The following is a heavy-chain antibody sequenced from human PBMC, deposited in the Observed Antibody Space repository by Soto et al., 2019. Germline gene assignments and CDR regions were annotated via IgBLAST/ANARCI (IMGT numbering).Heavy chain of an antibody. D-gene: IGHD1-26*01. Sequence: EVQLLESGGGMMQPGGSLRLSCAASGFPFGTYDMSWVRQAPGKGLEWVSAISGTGDITYYADSVKDRFTISRDNSKNTLYLQMHSLRAEDTAIYFCARVHRGSYLRYFEYWGQGTLVTVSS. V-gene: IGHV3-23*01. CDR2: ISGTGDIT. CDR3: ARVHRGSYLRYFEY. J-gene: IGHJ4*02. CDR1: GFPFGTYD.